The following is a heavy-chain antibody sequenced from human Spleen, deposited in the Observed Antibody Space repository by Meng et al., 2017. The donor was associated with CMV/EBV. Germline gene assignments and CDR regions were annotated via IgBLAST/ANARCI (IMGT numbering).Heavy chain of an antibody. CDR3: ARAKYSNRFGGFDY. CDR1: GGSISSSNW. J-gene: IGHJ4*02. V-gene: IGHV4-4*02. D-gene: IGHD4-11*01. Sequence: VSGGSISSSNWWSWVRQPPGKGLEWIGKIYHSGRTNYKPSLKSRVTISVDKSKNQFSLKLSSVTAADTAVYYCARAKYSNRFGGFDYWGQGTLVTVSS. CDR2: IYHSGRT.